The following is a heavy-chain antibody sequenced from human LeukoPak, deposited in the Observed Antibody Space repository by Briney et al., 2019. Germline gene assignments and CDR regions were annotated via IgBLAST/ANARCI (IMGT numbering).Heavy chain of an antibody. CDR2: IIPIFGTA. CDR3: ARACYYGSGSSVPFDY. J-gene: IGHJ4*02. CDR1: GGTFSSYA. D-gene: IGHD3-10*01. Sequence: SVKVSCKASGGTFSSYAISWVRQAPGQGLEWMGRIIPIFGTANYAQKFQGRVTITTDESTSTAYMELSSLRSEDTAVYYCARACYYGSGSSVPFDYWGQGTLVTVSS. V-gene: IGHV1-69*05.